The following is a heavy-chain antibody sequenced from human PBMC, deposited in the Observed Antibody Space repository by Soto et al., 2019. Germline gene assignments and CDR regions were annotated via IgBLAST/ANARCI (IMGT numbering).Heavy chain of an antibody. CDR1: GYTFTSYG. D-gene: IGHD4-17*01. V-gene: IGHV1-18*01. CDR2: INAYNGNT. Sequence: QVQLVQSGAEVKKPGASVKVSCKASGYTFTSYGISWVRQAPGQGLEWMGWINAYNGNTNYAQKLQGRVTMTTDTSTSTAYMELRSLRSDDTAVYYCARDETTVTDYYYYGMDVWGQGTTVTVSS. CDR3: ARDETTVTDYYYYGMDV. J-gene: IGHJ6*02.